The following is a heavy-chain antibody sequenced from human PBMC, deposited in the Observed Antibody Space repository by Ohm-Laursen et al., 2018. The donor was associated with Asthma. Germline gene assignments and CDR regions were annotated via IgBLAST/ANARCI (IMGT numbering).Heavy chain of an antibody. V-gene: IGHV4-61*08. D-gene: IGHD3-3*01. Sequence: SDTLSLTCTVSGASISSGDYYWSWIRQPPGKGLEWIGYIYYSGSTNYNPSLKSRVTISVDTSKNQFSLKLSSVTAADTAVYYCARVGYDFWSGYFMDYYYGMDVWGQGTTVTVSS. CDR2: IYYSGST. CDR3: ARVGYDFWSGYFMDYYYGMDV. J-gene: IGHJ6*02. CDR1: GASISSGDYY.